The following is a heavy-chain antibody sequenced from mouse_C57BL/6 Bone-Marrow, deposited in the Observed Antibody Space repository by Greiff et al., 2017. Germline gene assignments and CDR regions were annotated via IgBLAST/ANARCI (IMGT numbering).Heavy chain of an antibody. D-gene: IGHD2-1*01. CDR2: LNPNYGTT. Sequence: LVESGPELVKPGASVQISCTASGYSFTDYNMTWVKQSNGKSLEWIGVLNPNYGTTSYNQKFKGTATLTVDQSSSTAYMQLNSLTSKDSAVYYCARGGNYRGYFDYWGQGTTLTVSA. V-gene: IGHV1-39*01. CDR1: GYSFTDYN. J-gene: IGHJ2*01. CDR3: ARGGNYRGYFDY.